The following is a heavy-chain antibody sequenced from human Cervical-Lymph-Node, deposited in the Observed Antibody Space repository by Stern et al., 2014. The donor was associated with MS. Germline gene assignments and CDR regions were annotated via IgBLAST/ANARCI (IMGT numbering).Heavy chain of an antibody. CDR3: TSIGGLTVDIVATTMGWFDP. CDR1: GGTFSSYG. D-gene: IGHD5-12*01. CDR2: IIPVFRTA. Sequence: QVQLVQSGAEVKKPGSSVKVSCKASGGTFSSYGVGWVRQAPGQGLDGMGGIIPVFRTAKYAQKFQGRVTITADESTSTAYMELSSLRSEDTAMYYCTSIGGLTVDIVATTMGWFDPWGQGTLVTVYS. J-gene: IGHJ5*02. V-gene: IGHV1-69*01.